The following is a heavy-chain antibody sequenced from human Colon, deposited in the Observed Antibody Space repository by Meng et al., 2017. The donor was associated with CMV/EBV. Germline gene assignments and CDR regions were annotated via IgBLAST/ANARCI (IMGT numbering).Heavy chain of an antibody. V-gene: IGHV3-23*01. J-gene: IGHJ6*02. CDR1: GFRLRDFA. D-gene: IGHD3-3*01. CDR3: ARIFGHSAGYYYHALDV. CDR2: ISDSGDRT. Sequence: GGSLRLSCASSGFRLRDFAVSWVRQAPGRGLEGVSSISDSGDRTYYEDSVRGRFTISRDNSKDTLYLQMNSLRAEDTAIYYCARIFGHSAGYYYHALDVWGQGTTVTVSS.